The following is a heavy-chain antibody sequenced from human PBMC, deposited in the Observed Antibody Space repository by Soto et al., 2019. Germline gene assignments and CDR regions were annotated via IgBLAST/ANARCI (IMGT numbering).Heavy chain of an antibody. D-gene: IGHD3-3*01. Sequence: ASVKVSCKASGYTFTGYYMHWVRQAPGQGLEWMGWINPNSGGTNYVQKFQGWVTMTRDTSISTAYMELSRLRSDDTAVYYCAGGLTQYYDFWSGYYPIDAFDIWGQGTMVTVSS. CDR3: AGGLTQYYDFWSGYYPIDAFDI. V-gene: IGHV1-2*04. J-gene: IGHJ3*02. CDR1: GYTFTGYY. CDR2: INPNSGGT.